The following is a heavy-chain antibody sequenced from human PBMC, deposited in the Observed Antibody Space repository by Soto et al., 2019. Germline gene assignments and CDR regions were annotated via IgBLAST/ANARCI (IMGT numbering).Heavy chain of an antibody. J-gene: IGHJ4*02. CDR1: GFTFTYAW. D-gene: IGHD4-17*01. CDR3: THDYGDYRYYFDY. V-gene: IGHV3-15*01. Sequence: GGSLRLSCAASGFTFTYAWMSWVRQAPGKGPEWVGRIKSKTDGGTTDYAAPVKGRFTISRDDSKNTLYLQMNSLKIEDTAVYYCTHDYGDYRYYFDYWGPGILVTVSS. CDR2: IKSKTDGGTT.